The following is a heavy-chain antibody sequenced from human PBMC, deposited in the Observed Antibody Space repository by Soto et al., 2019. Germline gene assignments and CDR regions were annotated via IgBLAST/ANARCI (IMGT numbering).Heavy chain of an antibody. V-gene: IGHV3-30*18. CDR2: ISYDGRNK. CDR3: AKETSRFAVPPALDY. J-gene: IGHJ4*02. Sequence: QVQLVESVGGVVQPGGSLRLSCAASGFTFSSYAMHWVRQAPGKGLEWVAGISYDGRNKFSADSVKGRFTISRDNSQNTLYLQMNSLRPEDTAVYYCAKETSRFAVPPALDYWGRGTLVTVS. CDR1: GFTFSSYA. D-gene: IGHD2-2*01.